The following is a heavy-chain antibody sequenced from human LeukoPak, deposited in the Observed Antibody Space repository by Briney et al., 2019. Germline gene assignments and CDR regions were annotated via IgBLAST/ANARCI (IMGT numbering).Heavy chain of an antibody. CDR2: IGISSNKI. J-gene: IGHJ3*02. CDR1: GFTLRSYT. D-gene: IGHD3-16*01. CDR3: ARALSGAFDI. V-gene: IGHV3-21*01. Sequence: GGSLRLSCAASGFTLRSYTMNWVRQAPGKGLEWVSSIGISSNKIYYADSVKGRFIISRDNAKNSVYLQMNSLRAEDTAVYYCARALSGAFDIWGQGTMVIVSS.